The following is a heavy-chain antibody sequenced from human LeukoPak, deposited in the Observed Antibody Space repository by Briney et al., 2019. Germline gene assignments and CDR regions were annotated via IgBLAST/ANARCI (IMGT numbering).Heavy chain of an antibody. V-gene: IGHV3-53*01. J-gene: IGHJ5*02. CDR1: GFTVSSNY. CDR2: IYSDGTT. Sequence: GGSLRLSCAASGFTVSSNYMNWVRQAPGQGLEWVSIIYSDGTTYYADSVKGRFTISRDNSKNTLYLQMNSLRAEDTAVYYCAKGQAAAGTGNWFDPWGQGTLVTVSS. D-gene: IGHD6-13*01. CDR3: AKGQAAAGTGNWFDP.